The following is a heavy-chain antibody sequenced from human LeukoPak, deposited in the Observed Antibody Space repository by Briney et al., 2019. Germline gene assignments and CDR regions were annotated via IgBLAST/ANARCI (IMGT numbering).Heavy chain of an antibody. V-gene: IGHV3-48*02. CDR2: ISSTSGTI. D-gene: IGHD5-18*01. CDR3: ARLSGTAMVSDGVDY. CDR1: GFTFSSYS. Sequence: PGGSLRLSCAASGFTFSSYSMNWVRRAPGKGLEWVSYISSTSGTIYYAGSAQGRFTISRDNAKNSLYLQMNSLRDEDTAVYYCARLSGTAMVSDGVDYWGQGTLVTVSS. J-gene: IGHJ4*02.